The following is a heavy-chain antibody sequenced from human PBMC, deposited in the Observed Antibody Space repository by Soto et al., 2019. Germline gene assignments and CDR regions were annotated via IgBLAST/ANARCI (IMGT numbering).Heavy chain of an antibody. Sequence: QAGGSLRLSCAASGFTFSSYAMHWVRQAPGKGLERVAVISYDGSNKYYADSVKGRFTISRDNSKNTLYLQMNSLRAEDTAVYYCARDPSIMITFGGVIVIPGFFDYWGQGTLVTVSS. CDR1: GFTFSSYA. V-gene: IGHV3-30-3*01. D-gene: IGHD3-16*02. J-gene: IGHJ4*02. CDR2: ISYDGSNK. CDR3: ARDPSIMITFGGVIVIPGFFDY.